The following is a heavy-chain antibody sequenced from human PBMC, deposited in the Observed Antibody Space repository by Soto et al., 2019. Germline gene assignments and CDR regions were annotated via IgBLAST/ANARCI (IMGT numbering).Heavy chain of an antibody. Sequence: QVQLVQSGAEVKKPGASVKVSCKASGYTFTSYGMHWVRQAPGQRLEWMGWINAGNGNRKYSQKFQGRVTITRDTSASTAYMELSSLRSEDTAVYYCARGKGIAVDWGQGTVVTVSS. J-gene: IGHJ4*02. CDR2: INAGNGNR. D-gene: IGHD6-19*01. CDR1: GYTFTSYG. CDR3: ARGKGIAVD. V-gene: IGHV1-3*01.